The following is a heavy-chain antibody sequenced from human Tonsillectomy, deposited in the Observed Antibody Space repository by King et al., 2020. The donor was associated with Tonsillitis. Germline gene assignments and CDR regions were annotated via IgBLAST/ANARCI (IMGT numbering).Heavy chain of an antibody. CDR3: ARRGYDFWSGYPTYYYYYMDV. J-gene: IGHJ6*03. CDR1: GGSISSYY. CDR2: IYYSGST. V-gene: IGHV4-59*08. D-gene: IGHD3-3*01. Sequence: VQLQESGPGLVKPSETLSLTCTVSGGSISSYYWSWIRQPPGKGLEWIGYIYYSGSTNYNPSLKSRVTISVDTSKNQFSLKLSSVTAADTAVYYCARRGYDFWSGYPTYYYYYMDVWGKGTTVTVSS.